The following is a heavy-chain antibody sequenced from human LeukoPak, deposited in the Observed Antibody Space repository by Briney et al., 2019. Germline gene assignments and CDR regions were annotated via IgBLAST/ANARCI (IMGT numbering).Heavy chain of an antibody. Sequence: AGGSLRLSCAASGFTFNNAWMSWVRQAPGKGLEWVGRIKSEIDGGTTDYAAPVKGRFTISTDDSKTTLYLQMNSLKTEDTAVYYCTTDRGIFGCWGQGTLVTVSP. D-gene: IGHD2-15*01. CDR2: IKSEIDGGTT. CDR1: GFTFNNAW. J-gene: IGHJ4*02. CDR3: TTDRGIFGC. V-gene: IGHV3-15*01.